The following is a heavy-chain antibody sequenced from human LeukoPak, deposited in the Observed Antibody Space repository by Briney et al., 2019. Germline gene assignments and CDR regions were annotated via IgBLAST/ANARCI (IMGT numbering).Heavy chain of an antibody. CDR1: GFTFGDYA. CDR3: TRALGYDFWDLMY. Sequence: GSLRLSCTASGFTFGDYAMSWVRQAPGKGLEWVGFIRGKADGGTTEYAASVKGRFTISRDDSKSIAYLQMNSLKTEDTAVYYCTRALGYDFWDLMYWGQGTLVTVSS. CDR2: IRGKADGGTT. D-gene: IGHD3-3*01. J-gene: IGHJ4*02. V-gene: IGHV3-49*04.